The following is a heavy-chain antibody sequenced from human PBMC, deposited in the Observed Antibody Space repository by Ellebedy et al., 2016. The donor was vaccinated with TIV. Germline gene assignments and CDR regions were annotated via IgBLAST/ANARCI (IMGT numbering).Heavy chain of an antibody. J-gene: IGHJ4*02. CDR2: IKQYGNEK. Sequence: GESLKISCAASGFTFSSYGMHWVRQAPGKGLAWVAFIKQYGNEKHYVDSVEGRFTIPRDNAKNSLYLPMNSLRGDDTAVYSCARAGTGEPENDHWGQGTLVTVSS. V-gene: IGHV3-7*03. CDR1: GFTFSSYG. D-gene: IGHD1-14*01. CDR3: ARAGTGEPENDH.